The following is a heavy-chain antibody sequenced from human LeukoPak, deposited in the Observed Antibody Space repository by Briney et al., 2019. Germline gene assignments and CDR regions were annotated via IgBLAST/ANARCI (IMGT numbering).Heavy chain of an antibody. CDR2: ISYDGSNK. D-gene: IGHD3-22*01. CDR1: GFTFSRYA. Sequence: GGSLRLSCAASGFTFSRYAMHWVRQAPGKGLEWVAVISYDGSNKYYADSVKGRFTISRDNSKNTLYLQMNSLRAEDTAVYYCARGTYYYDSSGYYPNDYWGQGTLVTVSS. V-gene: IGHV3-30*04. CDR3: ARGTYYYDSSGYYPNDY. J-gene: IGHJ4*02.